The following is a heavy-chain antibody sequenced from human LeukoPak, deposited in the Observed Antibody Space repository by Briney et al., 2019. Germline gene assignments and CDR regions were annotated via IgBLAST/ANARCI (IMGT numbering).Heavy chain of an antibody. D-gene: IGHD2-21*02. J-gene: IGHJ4*02. V-gene: IGHV1-24*01. CDR2: FDPEDGET. CDR3: ATAYCGGDCLPYFDY. Sequence: ASVKVSCKVSGYTLTELSMHWVRQAPGKGLEWMGGFDPEDGETIYAQKFQGRVTMPEDTSTDTAYMELSSLRSEDTAVYYCATAYCGGDCLPYFDYWGQGTLVTVSS. CDR1: GYTLTELS.